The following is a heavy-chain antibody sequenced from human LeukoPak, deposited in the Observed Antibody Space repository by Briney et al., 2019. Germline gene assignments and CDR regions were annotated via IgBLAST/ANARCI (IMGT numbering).Heavy chain of an antibody. J-gene: IGHJ4*02. Sequence: GGSLRLSCAASGFTFSGSAMHWVRQASGKGLEWVGRIRSKANSYATAYAASVKGRFTISRDDSKTTAYLQMNTLKTEDTGVYYCTRHGIAVAGPDYWGQGTLVTVSS. V-gene: IGHV3-73*01. CDR1: GFTFSGSA. D-gene: IGHD6-19*01. CDR3: TRHGIAVAGPDY. CDR2: IRSKANSYAT.